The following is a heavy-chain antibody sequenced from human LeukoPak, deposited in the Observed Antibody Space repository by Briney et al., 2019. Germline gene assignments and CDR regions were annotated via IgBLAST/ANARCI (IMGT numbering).Heavy chain of an antibody. V-gene: IGHV4-34*01. CDR2: AIHSGST. CDR3: ARGGVVVTAVRFGY. D-gene: IGHD2-21*02. Sequence: SETLSLTCAVYGGSFSGYFWSWIRQSPGKGLEWIGEAIHSGSTNYNPSLKSRVTISVDTSKNQFSLKVTSVTAADTAMYYCARGGVVVTAVRFGYWGQGTLVTVAS. J-gene: IGHJ4*02. CDR1: GGSFSGYF.